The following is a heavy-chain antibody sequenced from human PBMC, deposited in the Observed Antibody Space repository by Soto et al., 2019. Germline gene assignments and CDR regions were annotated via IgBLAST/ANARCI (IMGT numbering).Heavy chain of an antibody. CDR2: IYYSGST. Sequence: SGTLALTCTVSGDSVSRYYWSWIRQPPGKGLEWIGYIYYSGSTNYNPSLKSRVTISVDTSKNQFSLKLSSVTAADTAVYYCARAGGLLWFGELPLPLAFDACGQGPWVTVSS. CDR3: ARAGGLLWFGELPLPLAFDA. V-gene: IGHV4-59*02. J-gene: IGHJ5*02. CDR1: GDSVSRYY. D-gene: IGHD3-10*01.